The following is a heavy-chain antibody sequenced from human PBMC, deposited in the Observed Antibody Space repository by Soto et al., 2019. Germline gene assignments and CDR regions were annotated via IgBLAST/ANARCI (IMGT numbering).Heavy chain of an antibody. D-gene: IGHD3-10*01. J-gene: IGHJ6*02. CDR2: IYPGDSDT. Sequence: GESLKISCKGSGYSFTSYWIGWVRQMPGKGLEWMGIIYPGDSDTRYSPSFQGQVTISADKSISTAYLQWSSLKASDTAMYYWARLERDTMVRGPRYGMDVWGQGTTVTVSS. CDR1: GYSFTSYW. V-gene: IGHV5-51*01. CDR3: ARLERDTMVRGPRYGMDV.